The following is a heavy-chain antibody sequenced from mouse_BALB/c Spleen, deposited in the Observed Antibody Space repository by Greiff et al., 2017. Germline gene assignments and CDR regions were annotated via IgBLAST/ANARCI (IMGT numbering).Heavy chain of an antibody. CDR3: ARGELFAY. CDR2: IRNKANGYTT. D-gene: IGHD1-1*01. J-gene: IGHJ3*01. V-gene: IGHV7-3*02. Sequence: EVQGVESGGGLVQPGGSLRLSCATSGFTFTDYYMSWVRQPPGKALEWLGFIRNKANGYTTEYSASVKGRFTISRDNSQSILYLQMNTLRAEDSATYYCARGELFAYWGQGTLVTVSA. CDR1: GFTFTDYY.